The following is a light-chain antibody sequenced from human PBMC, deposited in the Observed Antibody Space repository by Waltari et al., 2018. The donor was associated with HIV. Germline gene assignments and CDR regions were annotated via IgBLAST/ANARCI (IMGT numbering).Light chain of an antibody. CDR2: GAS. CDR3: QQYGSSPYT. V-gene: IGKV3-20*01. J-gene: IGKJ2*01. CDR1: QSVSSNY. Sequence: EIVLTQSPGTLSLSPGERATLSCRASQSVSSNYLAWYQQKPGQAPRLLIYGASSRATGIPDRFSGSGSGTDFTLTISRLEPEDFAVYYCQQYGSSPYTFGQGTKLEIK.